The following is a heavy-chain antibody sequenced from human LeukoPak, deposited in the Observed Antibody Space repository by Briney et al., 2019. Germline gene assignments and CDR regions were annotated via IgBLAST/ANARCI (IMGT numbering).Heavy chain of an antibody. J-gene: IGHJ4*02. CDR2: IYPGDSDT. CDR1: GYSFTTSW. CDR3: ARGRYCTSTSCSHFDY. V-gene: IGHV5-51*01. D-gene: IGHD2-2*01. Sequence: GESLKISCKGSGYSFTTSWIGWVRQMPGKGLEWMGIIYPGDSDTRYSPSFQGQVTISGDRSISTAYLQWSSLKASDTAMYYCARGRYCTSTSCSHFDYWGQGTLVTVSS.